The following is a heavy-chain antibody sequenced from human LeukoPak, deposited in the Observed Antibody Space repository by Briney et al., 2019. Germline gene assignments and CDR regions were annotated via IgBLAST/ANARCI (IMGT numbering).Heavy chain of an antibody. D-gene: IGHD5-24*01. CDR1: GGSFSGYY. Sequence: SETLSLTCAVYGGSFSGYYWSWIRQPPGKGLEWIGEINHSGSTNYKPSLKSRVTISVATSKNQLSLKLSSVTAADTAVYYCASVEMATTNFEYWGQGTLVTVSS. V-gene: IGHV4-34*01. J-gene: IGHJ4*02. CDR2: INHSGST. CDR3: ASVEMATTNFEY.